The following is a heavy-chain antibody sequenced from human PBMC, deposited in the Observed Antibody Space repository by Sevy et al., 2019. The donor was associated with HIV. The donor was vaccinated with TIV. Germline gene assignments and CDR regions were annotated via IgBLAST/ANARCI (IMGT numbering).Heavy chain of an antibody. Sequence: SETLSLSCTVSGGSINSYYWNWIRRPPGKGLEWIVYLYYSGSTKDNPSLKSRVTISVDTSKNQLSLKLNSVTAADTAVYYCATRVAGEPYYYGMDVWGQGTTVTVSS. CDR1: GGSINSYY. CDR3: ATRVAGEPYYYGMDV. CDR2: LYYSGST. J-gene: IGHJ6*02. D-gene: IGHD3-16*01. V-gene: IGHV4-59*01.